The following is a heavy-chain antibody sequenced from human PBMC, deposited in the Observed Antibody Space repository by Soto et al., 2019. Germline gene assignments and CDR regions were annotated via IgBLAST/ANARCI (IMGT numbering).Heavy chain of an antibody. V-gene: IGHV1-8*01. CDR3: ARGKRETLRFLEWLLPNWFDP. D-gene: IGHD3-3*01. CDR1: GYTFTSYD. CDR2: MNPNSGNT. J-gene: IGHJ5*02. Sequence: ASVQVSCKASGYTFTSYDINWVRQATGQGLEWMGWMNPNSGNTGYAQKFQGRVTMTRNTSISTAYMELSSLRSEDTAVYYCARGKRETLRFLEWLLPNWFDPWGQGTLVTVSS.